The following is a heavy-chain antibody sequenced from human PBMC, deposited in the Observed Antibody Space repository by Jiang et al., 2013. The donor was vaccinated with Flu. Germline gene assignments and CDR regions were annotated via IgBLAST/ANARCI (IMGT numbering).Heavy chain of an antibody. CDR2: INTNTGNP. J-gene: IGHJ6*02. Sequence: QSGSELKKPGASVKVSCKASGYTFTSYAMNWVRQAPGQGLEWMGWINTNTGNPTYAQGFTGRFVFSLDTSVSTAYLQISSLKAEDTAVYYCARDLPWEQQLVQPKLRGYYYGMDVWGQGTTVTVSS. D-gene: IGHD6-13*01. CDR3: ARDLPWEQQLVQPKLRGYYYGMDV. V-gene: IGHV7-4-1*02. CDR1: GYTFTSYA.